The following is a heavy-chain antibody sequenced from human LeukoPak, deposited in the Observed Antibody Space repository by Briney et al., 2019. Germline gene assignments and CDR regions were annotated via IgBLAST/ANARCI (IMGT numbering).Heavy chain of an antibody. Sequence: PGGSLRLSCAASGFTFSSYEMNWVRPAPGKGLEWVSYISSSGSTIYYADSVKGRFTISRDNAKNSLYLQMNSLRAEDTAVYYCSAGEGYYDSSDYYSAWAFNVWGQGTMVTVSS. D-gene: IGHD3-22*01. CDR1: GFTFSSYE. V-gene: IGHV3-48*03. CDR3: SAGEGYYDSSDYYSAWAFNV. CDR2: ISSSGSTI. J-gene: IGHJ3*01.